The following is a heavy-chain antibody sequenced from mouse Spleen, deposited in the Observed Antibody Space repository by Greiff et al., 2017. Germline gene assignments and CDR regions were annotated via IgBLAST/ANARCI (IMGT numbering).Heavy chain of an antibody. CDR1: GYTFTSYW. D-gene: IGHD1-1*01. CDR2: IHPNSGST. CDR3: ARGGTYYDGSYGKYYFDY. V-gene: IGHV1-64*01. Sequence: VQLQQPGAELVKPGASVKLSCKASGYTFTSYWMHWVKQRPGQGLEWIGMIHPNSGSTNYNEKFKSKATLTVDKSSSTAYMQLSSLTSEDSAVYDCARGGTYYDGSYGKYYFDYWGQGTTLTVSS. J-gene: IGHJ2*01.